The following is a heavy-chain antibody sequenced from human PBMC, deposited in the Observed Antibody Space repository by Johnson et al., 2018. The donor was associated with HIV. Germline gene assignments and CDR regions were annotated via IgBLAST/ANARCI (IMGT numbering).Heavy chain of an antibody. D-gene: IGHD2-15*01. V-gene: IGHV3-33*01. J-gene: IGHJ3*02. Sequence: VRQAPGKGLEWVLMYYDGSNKSYAESVKDRFTISRDSSKNTLCLQMNSLRAEDTAVYYCALGGSWYAFDIWGQGTMVTVSS. CDR3: ALGGSWYAFDI. CDR2: MYYDGSNK.